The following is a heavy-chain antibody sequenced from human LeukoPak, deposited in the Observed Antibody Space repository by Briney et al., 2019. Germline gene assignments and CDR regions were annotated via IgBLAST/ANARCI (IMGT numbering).Heavy chain of an antibody. Sequence: SVKVSCKASGGTFSSYAISWVRQAPGQGLEWMGGIIPTFGTANYAQKFQGRVTITTDESTSTAYMELSSLRSEDTAVYYCARGHSSSSDYYYYYMDVWGKGTTVTVSS. V-gene: IGHV1-69*05. CDR3: ARGHSSSSDYYYYYMDV. CDR2: IIPTFGTA. CDR1: GGTFSSYA. J-gene: IGHJ6*03. D-gene: IGHD6-6*01.